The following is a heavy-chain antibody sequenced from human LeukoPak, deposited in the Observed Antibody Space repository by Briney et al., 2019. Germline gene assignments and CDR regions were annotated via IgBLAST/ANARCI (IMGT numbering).Heavy chain of an antibody. CDR1: EFTFSNYS. J-gene: IGHJ6*02. Sequence: GGSLRLSCVASEFTFSNYSMHWVRQAPGKGLEYVSTITSNGGGTYYAYSVKGRFTVSRDNSKNTLYLQMGSLRAEDMAVYYCASHNYYYGMDVWGQRTTVTVSS. CDR3: ASHNYYYGMDV. V-gene: IGHV3-64*01. CDR2: ITSNGGGT.